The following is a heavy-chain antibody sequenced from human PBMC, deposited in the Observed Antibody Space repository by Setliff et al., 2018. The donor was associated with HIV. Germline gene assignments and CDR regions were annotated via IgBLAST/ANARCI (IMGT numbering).Heavy chain of an antibody. V-gene: IGHV5-51*01. Sequence: GESLKISCKTSGYSFTTHWIAWVRQVPGKGLEWMGIIYPADSDAKYSPSLEGQVTISADKSISTAYLQWSSLKASDTAMYYCARRTIAAAGTSAFDIWGQGTMVTVSS. J-gene: IGHJ3*02. CDR3: ARRTIAAAGTSAFDI. CDR2: IYPADSDA. D-gene: IGHD6-13*01. CDR1: GYSFTTHW.